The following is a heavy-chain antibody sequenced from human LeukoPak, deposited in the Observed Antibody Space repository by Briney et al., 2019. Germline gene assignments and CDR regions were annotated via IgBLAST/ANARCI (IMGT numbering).Heavy chain of an antibody. J-gene: IGHJ4*02. CDR3: TTYRSGHY. Sequence: PGGTLTLSCAASGFTFSDSDIHWARHASAKGLEWVGRITTKRSNYATAYTASVKGRFTISRHDSENTAYLQMNSLKTEDTALYYCTTYRSGHYWGQGTLVTVSS. CDR1: GFTFSDSD. V-gene: IGHV3-73*01. D-gene: IGHD6-19*01. CDR2: ITTKRSNYAT.